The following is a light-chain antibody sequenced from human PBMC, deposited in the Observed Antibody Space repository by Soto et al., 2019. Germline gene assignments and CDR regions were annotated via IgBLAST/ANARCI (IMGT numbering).Light chain of an antibody. V-gene: IGKV3-20*01. CDR3: QQYGSSLIT. CDR2: GAS. CDR1: QSVSSSY. J-gene: IGKJ5*01. Sequence: EVVMTQSPATLSLSPGVRATLSCRASQSVSSSYLAWYQQKPGQAPRLLIYGASSRATGIPDRFSGSGSGTDFTLTISRLEPEDFAVYYCQQYGSSLITFGQGTRLEIK.